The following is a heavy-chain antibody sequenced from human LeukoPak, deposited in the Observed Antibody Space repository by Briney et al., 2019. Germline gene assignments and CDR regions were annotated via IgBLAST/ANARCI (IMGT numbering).Heavy chain of an antibody. CDR2: IYHSGNT. J-gene: IGHJ2*01. V-gene: IGHV4-39*07. CDR1: GGSISSSSYY. CDR3: ARLWLPHDYALAWYFDL. D-gene: IGHD4-17*01. Sequence: PSETLSLTCTVSGGSISSSSYYWGWIRQPPGKGLEWIGEIYHSGNTNYNSSLKSRVTILIDKSKNQFSLKLSSVTAADTAVYFCARLWLPHDYALAWYFDLWGRGTLVTVSS.